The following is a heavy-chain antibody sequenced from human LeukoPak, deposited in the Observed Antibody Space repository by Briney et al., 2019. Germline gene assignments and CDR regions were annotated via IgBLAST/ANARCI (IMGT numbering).Heavy chain of an antibody. J-gene: IGHJ4*02. CDR2: ISSSGDST. CDR3: AKDAIVGATRSVDY. CDR1: GFTFSSYA. V-gene: IGHV3-23*01. Sequence: GGSLRLSCAASGFTFSSYAMRWVRQAPGKGLEWVSAISSSGDSTIHAGSVKGRFTISRDNSKNTLYLQMNSLRAEDTAVYYCAKDAIVGATRSVDYWGQGTLVTVSS. D-gene: IGHD1-26*01.